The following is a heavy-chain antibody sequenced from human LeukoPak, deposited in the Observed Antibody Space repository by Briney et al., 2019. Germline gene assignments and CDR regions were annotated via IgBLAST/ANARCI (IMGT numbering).Heavy chain of an antibody. CDR2: IIPILGIA. V-gene: IGHV1-69*04. CDR3: ASSRSIWGYSYDY. J-gene: IGHJ4*02. D-gene: IGHD5-18*01. CDR1: GGTFSSYA. Sequence: ASVKVSCKASGGTFSSYAISWVRQAPGQGLEWMGRIIPILGIANYAQKFQGRVTITADKSTSTAYMELSSLRSEDTAVYYCASSRSIWGYSYDYWGQGTLVTVSS.